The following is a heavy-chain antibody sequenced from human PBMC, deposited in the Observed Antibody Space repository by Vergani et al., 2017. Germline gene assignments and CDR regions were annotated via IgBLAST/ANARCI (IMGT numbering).Heavy chain of an antibody. Sequence: QVQLQESGPGLVKPSETLSLTCTVSGGSISSYYWSWIRQPAGKGLEWIGRIYTSGSTNYNPSLKSRVTMSVDTSKNQFSLKLSSVTAADTAVYYCARDYPPTFIAAAGNWFDPWGQGTLVTVSS. CDR2: IYTSGST. D-gene: IGHD6-13*01. J-gene: IGHJ5*02. CDR1: GGSISSYY. CDR3: ARDYPPTFIAAAGNWFDP. V-gene: IGHV4-4*07.